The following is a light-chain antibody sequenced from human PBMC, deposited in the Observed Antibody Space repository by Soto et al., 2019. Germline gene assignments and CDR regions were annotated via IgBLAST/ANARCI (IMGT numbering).Light chain of an antibody. CDR1: QSLVHIDGIAY. CDR3: MQGTHWPIT. V-gene: IGKV2-30*02. CDR2: KVS. J-gene: IGKJ5*01. Sequence: DVVMTQSPLSLPVTLGQPASISCRSNQSLVHIDGIAYFSWFQQRPGRSPRRLIHKVSNRDSGVPARFSGSGSGTDFALKISRVEAEDVGVYYCMQGTHWPITFGQGTRLETK.